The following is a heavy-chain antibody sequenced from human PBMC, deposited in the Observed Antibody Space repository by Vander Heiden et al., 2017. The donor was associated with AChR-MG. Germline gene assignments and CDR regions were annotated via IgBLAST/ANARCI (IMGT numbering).Heavy chain of an antibody. D-gene: IGHD1-26*01. J-gene: IGHJ4*02. CDR1: GHTFPSYD. CDR3: AGGVRRGGATGNYFDF. V-gene: IGHV1-8*02. Sequence: LVQSGASVKVPRKAPGHTFPSYDTTWLRLATAQAPEFIGWMNPNSGNTGYAKKFQGRVTMTRRTSVSTAYMELSSLRSEGTAVYYCAGGVRRGGATGNYFDFWGQGTLVTVSS. CDR2: MNPNSGNT.